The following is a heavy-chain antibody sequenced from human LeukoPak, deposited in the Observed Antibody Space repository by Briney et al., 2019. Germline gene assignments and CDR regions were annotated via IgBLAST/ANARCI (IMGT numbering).Heavy chain of an antibody. D-gene: IGHD6-19*01. V-gene: IGHV4-39*01. CDR1: GGSISSSSYY. CDR2: IYYSGST. CDR3: ARGRIAVAGQGEGTPYYYYMDV. J-gene: IGHJ6*03. Sequence: SETLSLTCTVSGGSISSSSYYWGWLRQPPGKGLEWIVSIYYSGSTYYNPSLKSRVTISVDTSKNQFSLKLSSVTAADTAVYYCARGRIAVAGQGEGTPYYYYMDVWGKGTTVAVSS.